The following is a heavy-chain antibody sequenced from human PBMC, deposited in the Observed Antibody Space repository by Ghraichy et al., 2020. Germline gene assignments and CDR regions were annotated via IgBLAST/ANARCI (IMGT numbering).Heavy chain of an antibody. CDR3: AKDIVDGGYSGFPDAFDI. D-gene: IGHD5-12*01. J-gene: IGHJ3*02. V-gene: IGHV3-9*01. CDR2: ISWNSGSI. CDR1: GFTFDDYA. Sequence: GGSLRLSCAASGFTFDDYAMHWVRQAPGKGLEWVSGISWNSGSIGYADSVKGRFTISRDNAKNSLYLQMNSLRAEDTALYYCAKDIVDGGYSGFPDAFDIWGEGTMVTVSS.